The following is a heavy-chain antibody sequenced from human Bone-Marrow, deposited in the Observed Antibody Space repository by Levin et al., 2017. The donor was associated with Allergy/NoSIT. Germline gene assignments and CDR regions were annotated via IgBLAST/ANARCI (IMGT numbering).Heavy chain of an antibody. CDR2: IYYSGST. V-gene: IGHV4-39*02. CDR1: GGSIRSSNYY. D-gene: IGHD4-17*01. CDR3: ARNASDGDHFGY. J-gene: IGHJ4*02. Sequence: SETLSLTCIVSGGSIRSSNYYWGWIRQPPGKGLEWIGSIYYSGSTHYNPSLQSRVTLSVDTSKNHFSLNLKSVTAADTALYYCARNASDGDHFGYWGQGTLVTVSS.